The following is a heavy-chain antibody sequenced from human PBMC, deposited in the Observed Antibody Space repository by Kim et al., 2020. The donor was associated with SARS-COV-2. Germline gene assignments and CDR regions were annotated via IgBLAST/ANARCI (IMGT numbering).Heavy chain of an antibody. Sequence: SETLSLTCTVSGGSVSSGSYYWSWIRQPPGKGLEWIGYIYYSGSTNYNPSLKSRVTISVDTSKNQFSLKLSSVTAADTAVYYCARNHGDYGGYGMDVWGQGTTVTVSS. J-gene: IGHJ6*02. CDR2: IYYSGST. CDR1: GGSVSSGSYY. CDR3: ARNHGDYGGYGMDV. D-gene: IGHD4-17*01. V-gene: IGHV4-61*01.